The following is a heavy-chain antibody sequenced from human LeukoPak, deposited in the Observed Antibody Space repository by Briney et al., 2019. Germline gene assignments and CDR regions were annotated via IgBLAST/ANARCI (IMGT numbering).Heavy chain of an antibody. CDR2: IYYSGST. V-gene: IGHV4-59*12. Sequence: SETLSLTCTVSGGSIGSYYWSWIRQPPGKGLEWIGYIYYSGSTNYNPSLKSRVTISVDTSKNQFSLKLSSVTAADTAVYYCARRKIGYCSGGSCYPGYFDYWGQGTLVTVSS. J-gene: IGHJ4*02. CDR1: GGSIGSYY. D-gene: IGHD2-15*01. CDR3: ARRKIGYCSGGSCYPGYFDY.